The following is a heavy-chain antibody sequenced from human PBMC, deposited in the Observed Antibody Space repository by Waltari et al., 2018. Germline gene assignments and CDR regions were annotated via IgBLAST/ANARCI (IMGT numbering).Heavy chain of an antibody. CDR1: GYTFNNFG. CDR2: IGASMNRA. Sequence: QVQLVQSGAEVTKPGASVEVSCRTSGYTFNNFGVAWVRQAPGQGLEWMGWIGASMNRAYTAQRFQGRLTMTALTSTSTAYMELKSLTSDDTATYFCARAPYRVLSISQYYFDAWGQGTLVTVSS. J-gene: IGHJ4*02. CDR3: ARAPYRVLSISQYYFDA. V-gene: IGHV1-18*04. D-gene: IGHD2-21*01.